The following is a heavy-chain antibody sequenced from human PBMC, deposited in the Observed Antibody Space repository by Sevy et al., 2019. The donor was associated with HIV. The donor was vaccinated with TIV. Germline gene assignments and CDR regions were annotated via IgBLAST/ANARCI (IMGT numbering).Heavy chain of an antibody. CDR1: GFTFSSYG. CDR2: ISYDGSNK. V-gene: IGHV3-30*18. Sequence: GGSLRLSCAASGFTFSSYGMHWVRQAPGKGLEWVAVISYDGSNKYYADSVKGRFTISRDNSKNTLYLQMNSLRAEDTAVYYCAKEAYDFSRDAFDIWGQGTMVTVSS. J-gene: IGHJ3*02. D-gene: IGHD3-3*01. CDR3: AKEAYDFSRDAFDI.